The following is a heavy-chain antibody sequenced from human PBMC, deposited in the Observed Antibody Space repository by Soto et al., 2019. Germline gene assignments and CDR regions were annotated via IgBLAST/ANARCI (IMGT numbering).Heavy chain of an antibody. D-gene: IGHD3-10*01. Sequence: EVQLLEAGGGLVQPGGSLRLSCAASGFTFSNYAMGWVRQAPGKGLEWVSGMSGSGGRTYYADSVKGRFTISRDNSKNTLYLQMNSLRAEDTAVYFCAKGRGTPYYMDVWGKGTTVTVSS. J-gene: IGHJ6*03. V-gene: IGHV3-23*01. CDR3: AKGRGTPYYMDV. CDR1: GFTFSNYA. CDR2: MSGSGGRT.